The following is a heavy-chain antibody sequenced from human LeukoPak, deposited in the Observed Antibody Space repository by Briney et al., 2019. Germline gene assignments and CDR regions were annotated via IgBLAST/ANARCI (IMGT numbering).Heavy chain of an antibody. CDR1: GYTITGYY. CDR3: ARDLGGSSQDAFDI. J-gene: IGHJ3*02. D-gene: IGHD1-26*01. CDR2: INPNSGGT. Sequence: ASVKVSCKASGYTITGYYIHWVRQAPGQGLEWVGWINPNSGGTNYAQKFQGRVTMTRDTSISTAYMELSRLRSDDTAVYYCARDLGGSSQDAFDIWGQGTMVTVSS. V-gene: IGHV1-2*02.